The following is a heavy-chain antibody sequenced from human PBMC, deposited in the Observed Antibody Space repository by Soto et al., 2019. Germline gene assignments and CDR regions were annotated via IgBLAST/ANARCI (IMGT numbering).Heavy chain of an antibody. CDR3: ARFRFYSGLDV. CDR2: ISYSGTT. V-gene: IGHV4-59*01. CDR1: GFAFTNYG. J-gene: IGHJ6*02. Sequence: QVQVVESGGNIVQPGTSLRLSCAASGFAFTNYGIHWVRQAPGKGLEWIGHISYSGTTNYNPSLKSRITISVDTSKNQFSLKLSSVTAADTAVYYCARFRFYSGLDVWGQGTTVTVSS.